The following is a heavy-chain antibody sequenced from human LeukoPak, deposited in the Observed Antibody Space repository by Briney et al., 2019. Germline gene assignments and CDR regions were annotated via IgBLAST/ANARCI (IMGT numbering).Heavy chain of an antibody. CDR3: AKVLYYYDSSGPGDAFDI. CDR1: GFTFSSYG. CDR2: IRYDGSNK. D-gene: IGHD3-22*01. V-gene: IGHV3-30*02. Sequence: PGGSLRLSCAASGFTFSSYGMHWVRQAPGKGLEWVAFIRYDGSNKYYADSVKGRFTISRDNSKNTLYLQMNSLRAEDTAVYYCAKVLYYYDSSGPGDAFDIWGQGTMVTVSS. J-gene: IGHJ3*02.